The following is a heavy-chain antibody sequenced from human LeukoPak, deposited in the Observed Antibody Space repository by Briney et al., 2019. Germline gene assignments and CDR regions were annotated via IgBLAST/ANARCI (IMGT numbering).Heavy chain of an antibody. D-gene: IGHD6-19*01. CDR2: ISDGGGST. J-gene: IGHJ4*02. CDR1: GFAFSSQA. CDR3: AKDARRTSGWYFFDY. V-gene: IGHV3-23*01. Sequence: GGSLRLSCAASGFAFSSQAMDWVRQAPGKGLEWVSAISDGGGSTYYADSVKARFTISRDNSKNTLFLQMNSLRAEDTAVYYCAKDARRTSGWYFFDYWGQGTLVTVSS.